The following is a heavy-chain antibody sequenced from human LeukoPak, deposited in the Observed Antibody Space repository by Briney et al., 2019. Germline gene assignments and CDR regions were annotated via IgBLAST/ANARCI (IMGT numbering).Heavy chain of an antibody. CDR3: ARESSGSYAY. V-gene: IGHV1-69*13. J-gene: IGHJ4*02. Sequence: GASVKVSCKASGYTFTSYGISWVRQAPGQGLEWMGGIIPIFGTANYAQKFQGRVTITADESTSTAYMELSSLRSEDTAVYYCARESSGSYAYWGQGTLVTVSS. CDR2: IIPIFGTA. D-gene: IGHD1-26*01. CDR1: GYTFTSYG.